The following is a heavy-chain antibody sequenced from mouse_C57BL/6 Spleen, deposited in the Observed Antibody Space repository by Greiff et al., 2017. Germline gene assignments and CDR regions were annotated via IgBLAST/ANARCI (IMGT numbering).Heavy chain of an antibody. Sequence: EVQGVESGGGLVQPKGSLKLSCAASGFSFNTYAMNWVRQAPGKGLEWVARIRSKSNNYATYYADSVKDRFTISRDDSESMLYLQMNNLKTEDTAMYYCVRDGYFLFDYWGQGTTLTVSS. V-gene: IGHV10-1*01. CDR2: IRSKSNNYAT. CDR3: VRDGYFLFDY. J-gene: IGHJ2*01. CDR1: GFSFNTYA. D-gene: IGHD2-3*01.